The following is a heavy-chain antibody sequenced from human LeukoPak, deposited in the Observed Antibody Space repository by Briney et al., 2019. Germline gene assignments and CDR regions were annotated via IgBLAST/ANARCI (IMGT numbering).Heavy chain of an antibody. Sequence: GGSLRLSCAASGFTFSSYSMNWVRQAPGKGLEWVANIKQDGSEKYYVDSVKGRFTISRDNAKNSLYLQMNSLRAEDTAVYYCARDTGGMVATSSTFSLFDYWGQGTLVTVSS. CDR2: IKQDGSEK. V-gene: IGHV3-7*01. D-gene: IGHD5-12*01. J-gene: IGHJ4*02. CDR3: ARDTGGMVATSSTFSLFDY. CDR1: GFTFSSYS.